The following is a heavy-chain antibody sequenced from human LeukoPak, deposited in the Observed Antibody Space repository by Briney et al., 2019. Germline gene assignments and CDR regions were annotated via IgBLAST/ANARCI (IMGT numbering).Heavy chain of an antibody. CDR2: ISYDGSNK. D-gene: IGHD1-1*01. CDR1: GFTFSSYA. Sequence: PGGSLPLSSAASGFTFSSYAMHWVGQAPAKGLAWLAVISYDGSNKYYADSVKGRFTISRDNSKNTLYLQMNSLRAEDTAVYYCARDNWNDGGFDYWGQGNLVTVSS. V-gene: IGHV3-30-3*01. CDR3: ARDNWNDGGFDY. J-gene: IGHJ4*02.